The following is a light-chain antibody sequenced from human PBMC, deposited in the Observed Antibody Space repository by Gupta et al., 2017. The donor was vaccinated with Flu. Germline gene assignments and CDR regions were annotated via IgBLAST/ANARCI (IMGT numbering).Light chain of an antibody. V-gene: IGKV1D-8*01. CDR1: QGISSY. CDR3: QQYYSFPWT. Sequence: GYRVTISCRKSQGISSYLAWYQQKPEKAPELLIYASSTLQSGVPSRFSGSGSVTYFTLTISGLHSEDFATYYCQQYYSFPWTFGQGTKVEIK. CDR2: ASS. J-gene: IGKJ1*01.